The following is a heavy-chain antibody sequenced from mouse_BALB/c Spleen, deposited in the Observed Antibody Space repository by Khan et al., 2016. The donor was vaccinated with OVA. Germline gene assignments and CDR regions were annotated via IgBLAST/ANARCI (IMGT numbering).Heavy chain of an antibody. D-gene: IGHD2-10*01. CDR3: ARQPYYHYNIMDY. CDR2: IWSDGST. Sequence: QMQLEESGPGLAAPAQSLTITCTISGFSLTNYGVHWVRQPPGKGLEWLVVIWSDGSTTYNSSLKSRLTITKDNSHSQAFLKMNSLQTDDTAIYFCARQPYYHYNIMDYWGQGTSVTVSS. J-gene: IGHJ4*01. CDR1: GFSLTNYG. V-gene: IGHV2-6-1*01.